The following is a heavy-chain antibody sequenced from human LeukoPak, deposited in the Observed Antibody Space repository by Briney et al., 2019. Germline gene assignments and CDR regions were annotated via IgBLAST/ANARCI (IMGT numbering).Heavy chain of an antibody. CDR1: RGSFSGYY. CDR3: ARGLSRTPPGGY. CDR2: INHSGST. Sequence: PSETLSLTCAVYRGSFSGYYWSWIRQPPGKGLEWIGEINHSGSTNYNPSLKSRVTISVGTSKNQFSLKLNSVTAADTAVYYCARGLSRTPPGGYWGQGTLVTVSS. J-gene: IGHJ4*02. V-gene: IGHV4-34*01. D-gene: IGHD2-2*01.